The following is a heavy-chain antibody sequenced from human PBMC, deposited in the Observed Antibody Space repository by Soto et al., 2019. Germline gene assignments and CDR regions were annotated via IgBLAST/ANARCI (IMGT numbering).Heavy chain of an antibody. Sequence: QMQLQQWGAGLLKPSETLSLTCAVYGDSFTSYHWSWIRQAPGKGLEWIGDVNPTGRTNYNPSLRSRVTVSLDKSKNQFSLMLSSVTAADTAVYYCATLRAVAATGWFDPWGQGTLVTVSS. CDR2: VNPTGRT. V-gene: IGHV4-34*02. J-gene: IGHJ5*02. CDR1: GDSFTSYH. CDR3: ATLRAVAATGWFDP. D-gene: IGHD6-19*01.